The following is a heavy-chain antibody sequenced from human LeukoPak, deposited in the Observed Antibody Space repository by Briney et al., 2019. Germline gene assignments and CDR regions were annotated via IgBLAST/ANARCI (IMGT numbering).Heavy chain of an antibody. CDR3: ARRGVLAAAPFDY. V-gene: IGHV4-39*01. CDR2: IYYSGST. Sequence: SETLSLTCTVSGGSLSSSSYYWGWIRQPPGKGLEWIGSIYYSGSTYYNPSLKSRVTISVDTSKNQFSLKLSSVTAADTAVYYCARRGVLAAAPFDYWGQGTLVTVSS. J-gene: IGHJ4*02. CDR1: GGSLSSSSYY. D-gene: IGHD6-13*01.